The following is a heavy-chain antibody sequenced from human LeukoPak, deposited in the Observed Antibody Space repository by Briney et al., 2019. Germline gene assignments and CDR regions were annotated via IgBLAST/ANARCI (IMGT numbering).Heavy chain of an antibody. CDR1: GFTFSSYV. V-gene: IGHV3-23*01. J-gene: IGHJ5*02. CDR2: ISNSGDNT. CDR3: AKAAVSIAVAGDNWFDP. Sequence: GGSLRLSCAASGFTFSSYVMSWVRQAPGKGLEWVSAISNSGDNTYYADSVRGRFTISRDNSKNTLYLQMNSLRAEDTAVYYCAKAAVSIAVAGDNWFDPWGQGTLVTVSS. D-gene: IGHD6-19*01.